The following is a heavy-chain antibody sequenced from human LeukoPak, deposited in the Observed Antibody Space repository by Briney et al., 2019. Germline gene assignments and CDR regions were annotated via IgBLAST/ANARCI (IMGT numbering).Heavy chain of an antibody. D-gene: IGHD2-2*01. V-gene: IGHV3-7*05. CDR1: GFTFGSYW. CDR3: ARVPYCSSTSCYAIFDY. CDR2: INQDGSEK. Sequence: GGSLRLSCAASGFTFGSYWMSWVRQAPGKGLEWVANINQDGSEKYYVDSVKGRFTISRDDAKNSLYLQMNSLRAEDTAVYYCARVPYCSSTSCYAIFDYWGKGALVTVS. J-gene: IGHJ4*02.